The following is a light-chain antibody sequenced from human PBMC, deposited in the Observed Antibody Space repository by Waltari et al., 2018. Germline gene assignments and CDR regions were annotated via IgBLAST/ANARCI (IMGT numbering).Light chain of an antibody. Sequence: SYELTQTPSMSVSPGQTASITCSGDKLEEKYVWWYQQKPDQPPGLVFYQDTKRPSGIPVRLSGSHSGNTAILTSSGTQAMDEADYYCQGWHSRTANVICGGGTKLTVL. CDR2: QDT. CDR1: KLEEKY. CDR3: QGWHSRTANVI. J-gene: IGLJ2*01. V-gene: IGLV3-1*01.